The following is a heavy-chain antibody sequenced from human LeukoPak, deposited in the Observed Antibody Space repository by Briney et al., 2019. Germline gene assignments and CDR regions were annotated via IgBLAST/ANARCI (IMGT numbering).Heavy chain of an antibody. D-gene: IGHD3-10*01. CDR3: ARVATMVRGVIGPLGY. CDR1: GYTFTGYY. V-gene: IGHV1-2*02. J-gene: IGHJ4*02. CDR2: INPNSGGT. Sequence: ASVKVSCKASGYTFTGYYMNWVRQAPGQGLEWMGWINPNSGGTNYAQKFQGRVTMTRDTSIRTAYMELSRLRSDDTAVYYCARVATMVRGVIGPLGYWGQGTLVTVSS.